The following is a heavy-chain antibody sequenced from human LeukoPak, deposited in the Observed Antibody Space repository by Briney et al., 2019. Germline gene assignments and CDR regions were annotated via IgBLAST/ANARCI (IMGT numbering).Heavy chain of an antibody. CDR2: IIPIFGTA. V-gene: IGHV1-69*13. J-gene: IGHJ6*03. D-gene: IGHD3-10*01. Sequence: SVKVSCKASGGTFSSYAISWVRQAPGQGLEWMGGIIPIFGTANYAQKFQGRVTITADESTSTAYMELSSLRSEDTAVYYCARVTYYYGSGTLYYYYYMDVWGKGTTVTVSS. CDR1: GGTFSSYA. CDR3: ARVTYYYGSGTLYYYYYMDV.